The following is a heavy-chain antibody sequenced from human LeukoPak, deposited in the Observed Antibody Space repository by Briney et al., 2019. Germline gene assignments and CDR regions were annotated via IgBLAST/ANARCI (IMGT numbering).Heavy chain of an antibody. J-gene: IGHJ4*02. V-gene: IGHV1-69*05. D-gene: IGHD4-17*01. CDR1: GGTFSSYA. CDR3: ARLSEDDYGDYYYFDY. Sequence: ASVKVSCKASGGTFSSYAISWVRQAPGQGLEWMGGIIPIFGTANYAQKLQGRVTMTTDTSTSTAYMELRSLRSDDTAVYYCARLSEDDYGDYYYFDYWGQGTLVTVSS. CDR2: IIPIFGTA.